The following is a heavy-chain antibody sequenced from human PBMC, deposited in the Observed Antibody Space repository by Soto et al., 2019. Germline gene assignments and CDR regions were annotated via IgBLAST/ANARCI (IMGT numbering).Heavy chain of an antibody. CDR2: IYYSGST. J-gene: IGHJ4*02. Sequence: SETLSLTCTVSGGSISSGDYYWSWIRQPPGKGLEWIGYIYYSGSTYYNPSLKSRVTISVDTSKNQFSLKLSSVTAADTAVYYCARYLPYGDSIFDYWGQGTLVTVSS. CDR1: GGSISSGDYY. V-gene: IGHV4-30-4*01. CDR3: ARYLPYGDSIFDY. D-gene: IGHD4-17*01.